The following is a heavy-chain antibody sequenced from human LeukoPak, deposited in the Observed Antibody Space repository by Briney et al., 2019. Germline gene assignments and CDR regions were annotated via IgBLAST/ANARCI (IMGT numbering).Heavy chain of an antibody. D-gene: IGHD5-18*01. CDR1: GGSISSGDYY. J-gene: IGHJ4*02. CDR2: IYYSGST. V-gene: IGHV4-30-4*01. CDR3: ARTMVDTAMLYFDY. Sequence: PSQTLSLTCTVSGGSISSGDYYWSWIRQPPGKGLEWIGYIYYSGSTYYNPSLKSRVTISVDTSKSQFSLKLSSVTAADTAVYYCARTMVDTAMLYFDYWGQGTLVTVSS.